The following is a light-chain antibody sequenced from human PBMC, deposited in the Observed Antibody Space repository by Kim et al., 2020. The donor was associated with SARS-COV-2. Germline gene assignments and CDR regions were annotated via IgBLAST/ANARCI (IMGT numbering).Light chain of an antibody. CDR1: NSNIGANT. CDR3: ATWDDSLNAWV. CDR2: AND. Sequence: GQRVTISCSGGNSNIGANTVNWYQQFPGTAPKRLIYANDRRPSGVPDRFSVSQSGTSASLAISGLQSEDEADYYCATWDDSLNAWVFGGGTQLTVL. V-gene: IGLV1-44*01. J-gene: IGLJ3*02.